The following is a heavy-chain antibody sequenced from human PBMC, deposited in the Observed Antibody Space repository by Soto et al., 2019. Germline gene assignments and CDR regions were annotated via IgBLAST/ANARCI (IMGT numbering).Heavy chain of an antibody. CDR2: TYYRSKWYN. V-gene: IGHV6-1*01. Sequence: PSQTLSLTCAISGDSVSSNSAAWNWIRQSPSRGLEWLGRTYYRSKWYNDYAVSVKSRITINPDTSKNQFSLQLNSVTPEDTAVYYCARVLNGYCSGGSCYSGGTFDIWGQGTMVTVS. D-gene: IGHD2-15*01. J-gene: IGHJ3*02. CDR1: GDSVSSNSAA. CDR3: ARVLNGYCSGGSCYSGGTFDI.